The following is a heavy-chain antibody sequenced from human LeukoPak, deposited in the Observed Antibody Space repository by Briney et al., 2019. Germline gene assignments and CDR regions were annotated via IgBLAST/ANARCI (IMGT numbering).Heavy chain of an antibody. CDR3: AREYYYGSNWFDP. V-gene: IGHV4-59*01. CDR1: GGSISSYY. D-gene: IGHD3-10*01. CDR2: IYYSGST. Sequence: SETLSLTCTVSGGSISSYYWSWIRQPPGKGLEWIGYIYYSGSTNYNPSLKSRVTISVDTSKNQFSLKLSSVTAADAAVYYCAREYYYGSNWFDPWGQGTLVTVSS. J-gene: IGHJ5*02.